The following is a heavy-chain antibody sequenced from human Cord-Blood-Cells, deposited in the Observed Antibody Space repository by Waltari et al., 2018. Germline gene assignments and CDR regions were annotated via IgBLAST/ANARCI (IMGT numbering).Heavy chain of an antibody. J-gene: IGHJ4*02. Sequence: QVQLQESGPGLVKPSQTLSLTCTVSGGSISSGDYYWSWIRQPPGKGLEWIWYIDSSGSTSYNPSLKSRVTISVDTSKNQFSLKLSSVTAADTAVYYCARVEELGNLGYWGQGTLVTVSS. CDR1: GGSISSGDYY. D-gene: IGHD7-27*01. CDR3: ARVEELGNLGY. CDR2: IDSSGST. V-gene: IGHV4-30-4*08.